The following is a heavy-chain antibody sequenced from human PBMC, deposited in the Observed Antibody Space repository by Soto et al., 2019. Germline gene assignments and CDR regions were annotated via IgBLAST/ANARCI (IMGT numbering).Heavy chain of an antibody. V-gene: IGHV3-23*01. CDR2: ITRTDST. Sequence: HPGGSLRLSCTASGFTFSNYAMSWVRQAPGKGLEWASAITRTDSTYYADSVKGRFTISRDNSRNTLYLQMNSLGAEDAALYYCAKAHVGEVGATDYWGQGTLVTVSS. CDR1: GFTFSNYA. CDR3: AKAHVGEVGATDY. D-gene: IGHD1-26*01. J-gene: IGHJ4*02.